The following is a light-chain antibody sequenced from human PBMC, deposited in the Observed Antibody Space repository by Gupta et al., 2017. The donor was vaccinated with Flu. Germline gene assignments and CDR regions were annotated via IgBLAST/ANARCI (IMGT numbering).Light chain of an antibody. V-gene: IGLV4-69*01. CDR2: LNSDGSH. CDR3: QTWGTGPVV. CDR1: GHSSYA. J-gene: IGLJ2*01. Sequence: GHSSYAIAWHQQQPEKGPRYLMKLNSDGSHSKGDGIPDRFSGSSSGAERYLTISSLQSEDEADYYCQTWGTGPVVFGGGTKLTVL.